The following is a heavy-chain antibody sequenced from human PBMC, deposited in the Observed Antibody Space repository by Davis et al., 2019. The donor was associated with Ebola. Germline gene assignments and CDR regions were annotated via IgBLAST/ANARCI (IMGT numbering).Heavy chain of an antibody. D-gene: IGHD2-2*01. CDR2: IYPGNSDT. CDR3: ARGGHCSTSACYYFDY. Sequence: GESLKISCKGSGYSFTNYWIGWVRQMPGKGLEWMGIIYPGNSDTRYSPSFQGQVTISVDTSKKQFSLRLNSVTAADTAVYYCARGGHCSTSACYYFDYWGQGTLVTVSS. V-gene: IGHV5-51*01. J-gene: IGHJ4*02. CDR1: GYSFTNYW.